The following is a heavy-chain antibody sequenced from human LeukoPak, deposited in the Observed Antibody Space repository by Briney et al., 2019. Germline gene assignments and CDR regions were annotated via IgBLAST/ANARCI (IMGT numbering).Heavy chain of an antibody. J-gene: IGHJ4*02. V-gene: IGHV3-15*01. CDR2: IKSKTDGGTT. D-gene: IGHD2-21*01. Sequence: GGSLRLSCAASGFTFSNAWMSWVRQAPGKGLEWVGRIKSKTDGGTTDYAAPVNGRFTISRDDSKNTLYLQMNSLKTEDTAVYYCTTVGAYCGGDCYDYWGQGTLVTVSS. CDR1: GFTFSNAW. CDR3: TTVGAYCGGDCYDY.